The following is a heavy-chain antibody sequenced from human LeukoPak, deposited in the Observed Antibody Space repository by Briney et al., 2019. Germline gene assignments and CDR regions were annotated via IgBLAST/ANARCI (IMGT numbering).Heavy chain of an antibody. V-gene: IGHV1-18*01. CDR3: ASGDEAGYSSGWYAY. Sequence: ASVKVSCKASGYTFTSYGISWVRQAPGQGLEWMGWISAYNGNTNHAQKLQGRVTMTTDTSTRTAYMELRSLRSDDTAVYYCASGDEAGYSSGWYAYWGQGTLVTVSS. J-gene: IGHJ4*02. CDR1: GYTFTSYG. CDR2: ISAYNGNT. D-gene: IGHD6-19*01.